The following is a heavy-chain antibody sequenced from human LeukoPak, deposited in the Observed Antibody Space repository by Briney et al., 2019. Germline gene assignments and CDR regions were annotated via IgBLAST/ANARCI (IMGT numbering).Heavy chain of an antibody. D-gene: IGHD6-19*01. V-gene: IGHV3-30*18. CDR2: ISYDGSNK. Sequence: GGSLRLSCAASGFTFSSYGMHWVRRAPGKGLEWVAVISYDGSNKYYADSVKGRFTISRDNSKNTLYLQMNSLRAEDTAVYYCAKEEAVVLDYWGQGTLVTVSS. CDR3: AKEEAVVLDY. CDR1: GFTFSSYG. J-gene: IGHJ4*02.